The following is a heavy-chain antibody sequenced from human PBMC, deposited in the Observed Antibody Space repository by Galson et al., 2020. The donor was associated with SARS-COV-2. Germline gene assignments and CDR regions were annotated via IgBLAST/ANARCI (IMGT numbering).Heavy chain of an antibody. Sequence: ASVKVSCKTSGYTFSTFGITWVRQAPGRGLEWMGWVSPYNGKTMYAQIVQGRVTMTTDTSKRTAYMELTSLTSDDTAMYFCAGSSTPGVEPSATSDYYSMDVWGQGTTVTVS. CDR2: VSPYNGKT. J-gene: IGHJ6*02. D-gene: IGHD2-15*01. V-gene: IGHV1-18*04. CDR3: AGSSTPGVEPSATSDYYSMDV. CDR1: GYTFSTFG.